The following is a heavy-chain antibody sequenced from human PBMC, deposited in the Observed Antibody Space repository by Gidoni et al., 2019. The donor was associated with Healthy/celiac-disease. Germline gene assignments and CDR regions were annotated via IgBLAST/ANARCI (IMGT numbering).Heavy chain of an antibody. CDR1: GYTLTELS. Sequence: QVQLVQSGAEVKKPGASVKVSCKVSGYTLTELSMHWVRQAPGKGLEWMGGFDPEDGETIYAQKFQGRVTMTEDTSTDTAYMELSSLRSEDTAVYYCATAPLVEMATTAHFDYWGQGTLVTVSS. V-gene: IGHV1-24*01. CDR2: FDPEDGET. CDR3: ATAPLVEMATTAHFDY. D-gene: IGHD5-12*01. J-gene: IGHJ4*02.